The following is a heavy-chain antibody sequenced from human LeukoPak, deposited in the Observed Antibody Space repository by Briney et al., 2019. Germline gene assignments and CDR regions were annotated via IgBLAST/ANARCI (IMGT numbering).Heavy chain of an antibody. D-gene: IGHD6-13*01. CDR3: AGDSAGSSWYRSSLLNAEYFQH. CDR2: INPSGGST. J-gene: IGHJ1*01. CDR1: GYTFTSYY. V-gene: IGHV1-46*01. Sequence: ASVTVSFTASGYTFTSYYMHWVRQAPGQGLEWMGIINPSGGSTSYTQKFQGRDTITRDTDKSKVYMEERSVRYEDTAVYYCAGDSAGSSWYRSSLLNAEYFQHWGQGTLVTVSS.